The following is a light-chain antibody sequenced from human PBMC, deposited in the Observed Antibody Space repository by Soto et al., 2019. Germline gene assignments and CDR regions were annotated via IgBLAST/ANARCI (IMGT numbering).Light chain of an antibody. V-gene: IGLV2-14*01. Sequence: QSALTQPASVSGSLGQSITISCTGTSSDVGYYEYVSWYQQHPGKAPKVMIYEVTNRPSGVSNRFSGSKSGNTASLTISGLQAEDEADYYCCSYTTTSTYVFGTGTKLTVL. CDR3: CSYTTTSTYV. CDR2: EVT. CDR1: SSDVGYYEY. J-gene: IGLJ1*01.